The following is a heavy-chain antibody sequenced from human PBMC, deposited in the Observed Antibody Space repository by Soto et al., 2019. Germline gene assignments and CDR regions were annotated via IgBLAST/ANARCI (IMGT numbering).Heavy chain of an antibody. J-gene: IGHJ3*02. CDR3: ARGIGYCSSSSCSDAFDI. V-gene: IGHV3-21*01. CDR2: ISSSSSYI. CDR1: GFTFSSYS. Sequence: GGSLRLSCAASGFTFSSYSMNWVRQAPGKGLEWVSSISSSSSYIYYADSVKGRFTISRDNAKNSLFLQMNSLRAEDTAVYYCARGIGYCSSSSCSDAFDIWGQGTMVTVSS. D-gene: IGHD2-2*01.